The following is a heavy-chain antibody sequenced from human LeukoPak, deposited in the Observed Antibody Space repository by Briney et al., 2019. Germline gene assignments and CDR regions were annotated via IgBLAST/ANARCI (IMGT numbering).Heavy chain of an antibody. CDR1: GVSMSSYY. J-gene: IGHJ3*01. CDR2: IYYSGSN. Sequence: SETLFLTCTVSGVSMSSYYWSWIRQPPGKGLEWIGYIYYSGSNKYNPSLKSRVAISIDTSKNQFSLKLNSVTTADTAVYYCARSLPCPCGGDCWGAFDLWGQGTLVPVSS. V-gene: IGHV4-59*01. D-gene: IGHD2-21*02. CDR3: ARSLPCPCGGDCWGAFDL.